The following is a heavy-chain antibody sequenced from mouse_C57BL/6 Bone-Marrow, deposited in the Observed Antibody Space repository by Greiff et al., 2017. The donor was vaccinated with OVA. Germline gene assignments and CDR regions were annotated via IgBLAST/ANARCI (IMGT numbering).Heavy chain of an antibody. CDR1: GYTFTSYW. V-gene: IGHV1-69*01. J-gene: IGHJ3*01. Sequence: VKLQQPGAELVMPGASVKLSCKASGYTFTSYWMHWVKQRPGQGLEWIGEIDPSDSYTNYNQKFQGKSTLTVDKSSSTAYMQLRSLTSEDSAVHDCAREGYYGSSPWFAYWGQGTLVTVSA. D-gene: IGHD1-1*01. CDR3: AREGYYGSSPWFAY. CDR2: IDPSDSYT.